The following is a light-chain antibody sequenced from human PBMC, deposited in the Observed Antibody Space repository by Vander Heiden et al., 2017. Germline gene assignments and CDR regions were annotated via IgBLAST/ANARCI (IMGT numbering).Light chain of an antibody. CDR1: SSDVGGYNY. V-gene: IGLV2-14*01. J-gene: IGLJ1*01. Sequence: QSALTQPASVSGSPGQSITISCTGTSSDVGGYNYVSWYQQPPGKAPELMIYDVSNRPSGVSNRFSGSKSGNTASLTISGLQAEDEADYYCSSYTSSSTLYVFGTGTKVTVL. CDR2: DVS. CDR3: SSYTSSSTLYV.